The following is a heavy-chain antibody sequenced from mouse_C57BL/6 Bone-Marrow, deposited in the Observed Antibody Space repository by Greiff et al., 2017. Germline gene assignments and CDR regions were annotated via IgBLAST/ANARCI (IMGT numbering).Heavy chain of an antibody. J-gene: IGHJ3*01. Sequence: QVQLQQSGAELVRPGASVTLSCKASGYTFTDYEMHWVKQTPVHGLEWIGAIDPETGGTAYNQTFKGKAILTADKSSSTAYMELRSLTSEDSAVYYCTRGGFPLYWGQGTLVTVS. CDR1: GYTFTDYE. CDR2: IDPETGGT. V-gene: IGHV1-15*01. CDR3: TRGGFPLY. D-gene: IGHD3-1*01.